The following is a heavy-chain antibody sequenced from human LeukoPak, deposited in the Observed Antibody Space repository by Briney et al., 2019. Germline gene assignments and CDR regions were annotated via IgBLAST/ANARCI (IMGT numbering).Heavy chain of an antibody. CDR3: ARVEDSSYDDRSANDY. D-gene: IGHD5-12*01. CDR2: IKQDGSEK. V-gene: IGHV3-7*01. J-gene: IGHJ4*02. Sequence: HAGGSLRLSCAASGFTFYTFWMSWVRQAPGKGLEWVANIKQDGSEKYYLESVRGRFSISRDNAKNSLHLQMNRLRAEDTAVYYCARVEDSSYDDRSANDYWGQGTRVIVSS. CDR1: GFTFYTFW.